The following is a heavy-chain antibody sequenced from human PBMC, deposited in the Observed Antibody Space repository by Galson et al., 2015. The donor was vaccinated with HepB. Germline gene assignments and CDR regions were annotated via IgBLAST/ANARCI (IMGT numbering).Heavy chain of an antibody. CDR1: GGSISSYY. CDR2: IYYSGST. CDR3: ARVGGGPLSRYSVWLNWFDP. V-gene: IGHV4-59*01. D-gene: IGHD1-26*01. Sequence: QVQLQESGPGLVKPSETLSLTCTVSGGSISSYYWSWIRQPPGKGLEWIGYIYYSGSTNYNPSLKSRVTISVETSKNQFSLKLSSVTAADTAVYYCARVGGGPLSRYSVWLNWFDPWGQGTLVTVSS. J-gene: IGHJ5*02.